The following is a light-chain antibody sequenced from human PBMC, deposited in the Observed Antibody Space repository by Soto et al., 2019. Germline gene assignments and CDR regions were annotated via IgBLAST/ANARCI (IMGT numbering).Light chain of an antibody. V-gene: IGKV1-39*01. CDR1: QSIGTY. CDR3: QQLNSYPIT. CDR2: AAS. Sequence: DTQMTQSPSSLSASVGDRVTITCRASQSIGTYLNWYQHKPGKAPNLLIYAASNLQSGVPSRFSGSGSGTDFTLTISSLQPEDFATYYCQQLNSYPITFGGGTKLDIK. J-gene: IGKJ4*01.